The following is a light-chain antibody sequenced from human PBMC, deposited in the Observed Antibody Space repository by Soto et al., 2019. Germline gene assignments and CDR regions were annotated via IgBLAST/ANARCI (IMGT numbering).Light chain of an antibody. J-gene: IGKJ1*01. CDR3: QQTYLTPRT. V-gene: IGKV1-39*01. CDR2: GAS. Sequence: DIQMTQSPSSLSASLGDRVTITCRANQSINTLLNWYQQKPGKAPKLVIYGASRLQSEVPSTFSGGGSGTDFTLTISSLQPEDFATNFCQQTYLTPRTFGQGTKV. CDR1: QSINTL.